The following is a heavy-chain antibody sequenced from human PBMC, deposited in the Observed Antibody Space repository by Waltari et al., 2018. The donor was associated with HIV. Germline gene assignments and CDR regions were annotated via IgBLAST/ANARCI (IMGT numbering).Heavy chain of an antibody. Sequence: EVQLVESGGGLVQPGGSLKLSCAASGFTFSGSAMHGVRQASGKGLELVGRIRSKANSYATAYAAAVKGRFTISRDDSKNTAYLQMNSLKTEDTAGYYCGGIPGGYWGQGTLVTVSS. V-gene: IGHV3-73*01. CDR1: GFTFSGSA. CDR2: IRSKANSYAT. J-gene: IGHJ4*02. D-gene: IGHD3-16*01. CDR3: GGIPGGY.